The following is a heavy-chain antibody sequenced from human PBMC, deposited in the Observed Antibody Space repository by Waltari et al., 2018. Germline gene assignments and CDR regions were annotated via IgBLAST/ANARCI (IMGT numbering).Heavy chain of an antibody. CDR2: KYTTGSA. CDR1: GGSITTGFYS. CDR3: ARGHSRGTFWHFDL. Sequence: QMQLQESDPGLLKPSQTLSLACTVSGGSITTGFYSWTWIRQPTAKGLEWIGRKYTTGSADYNPSLGSRLTISLDTSKNQFFLKLDSVTAADTAVYYCARGHSRGTFWHFDLWGRGTLVTVSS. J-gene: IGHJ2*01. D-gene: IGHD1-1*01. V-gene: IGHV4-61*02.